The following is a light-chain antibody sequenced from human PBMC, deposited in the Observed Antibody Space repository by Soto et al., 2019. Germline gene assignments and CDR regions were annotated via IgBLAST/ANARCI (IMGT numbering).Light chain of an antibody. CDR1: SSDIGGYNY. CDR2: GVS. Sequence: SVLSPPASVSGSPGQSITISCAGTSSDIGGYNYVSWYQQHPGKAPKVMIYGVSNRPSGVSNRFSGSKSGNTASLTISGLQAEDEADYYCSSYTSSSSLYVFGSGTKVTV. J-gene: IGLJ1*01. V-gene: IGLV2-14*01. CDR3: SSYTSSSSLYV.